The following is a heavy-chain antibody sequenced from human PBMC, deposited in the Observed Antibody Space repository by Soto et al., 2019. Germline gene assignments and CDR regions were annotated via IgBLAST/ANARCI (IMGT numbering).Heavy chain of an antibody. CDR1: GGSISSSSYF. J-gene: IGHJ4*02. Sequence: QLQLQESGPGLVKPSETLSLTCSVSGGSISSSSYFWGWIRQPPGKGLEWIGTIYYSGTTYYNPSLKSRVTISVDTSKNQFSLRLSSVTAADTAVYYCARRLVRGVTYYFDYWGQGALVTVSS. CDR3: ARRLVRGVTYYFDY. V-gene: IGHV4-39*01. D-gene: IGHD3-10*01. CDR2: IYYSGTT.